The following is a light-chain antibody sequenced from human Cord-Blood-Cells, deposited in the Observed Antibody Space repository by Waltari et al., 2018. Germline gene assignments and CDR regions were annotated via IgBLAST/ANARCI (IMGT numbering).Light chain of an antibody. V-gene: IGLV2-8*01. J-gene: IGLJ2*01. CDR1: SSDVGGYNY. Sequence: QSALTQPPSASGSPGQSVTISCTGTSSDVGGYNYVSWYQQHPGKAPKLMIYEVSNRPSGVPDRFSGSKCGNTASLTVSGLQAEDEADYYCSSYAGSNNFVVFGGGTKLTVL. CDR3: SSYAGSNNFVV. CDR2: EVS.